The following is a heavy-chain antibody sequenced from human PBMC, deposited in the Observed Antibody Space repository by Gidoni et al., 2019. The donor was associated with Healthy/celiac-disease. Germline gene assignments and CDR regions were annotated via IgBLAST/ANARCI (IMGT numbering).Heavy chain of an antibody. V-gene: IGHV3-21*01. Sequence: EGQRVESGGGLGKPGGSLRRSCDASGFTCRSYSMNWVRQAPGKGLAAVSSISSTTTSIDYADSVKFRFTISRHNAKTSLYLQMHSLRAEDTAVYYCARDPHFDYDSSGPCWFDPWGQGPLVTVSS. J-gene: IGHJ5*02. CDR1: GFTCRSYS. CDR2: ISSTTTSI. D-gene: IGHD3-22*01. CDR3: ARDPHFDYDSSGPCWFDP.